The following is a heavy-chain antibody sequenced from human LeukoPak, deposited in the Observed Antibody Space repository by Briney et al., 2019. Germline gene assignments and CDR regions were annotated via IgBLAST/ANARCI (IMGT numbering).Heavy chain of an antibody. CDR3: ARNTGYCSGTSCYDWFDP. D-gene: IGHD2-2*01. CDR1: GYTFTSYG. V-gene: IGHV1-18*01. Sequence: ASVTVSCKASGYTFTSYGINWARQAPGQALEWMGWISAYNGNTNYAQKLQGRVTMTTDTSTSTAYMELRSLRSDDTAVYYCARNTGYCSGTSCYDWFDPWGQGTLVTVSS. CDR2: ISAYNGNT. J-gene: IGHJ5*02.